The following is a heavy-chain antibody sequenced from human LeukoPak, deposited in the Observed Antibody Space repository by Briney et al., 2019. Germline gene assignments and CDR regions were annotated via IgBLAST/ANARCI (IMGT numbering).Heavy chain of an antibody. CDR3: ARGRLVSSQPFDY. CDR2: IHHSGST. J-gene: IGHJ4*02. CDR1: GGSISSCNW. Sequence: PSETLSLTCAVSGGSISSCNWWSWVRQPPGKGLEWIGEIHHSGSTNYNPSLKSRVTISVDKSRNQFSLKLSSVTAADTAVYYCARGRLVSSQPFDYWGQGTLVTVSS. D-gene: IGHD6-6*01. V-gene: IGHV4-4*02.